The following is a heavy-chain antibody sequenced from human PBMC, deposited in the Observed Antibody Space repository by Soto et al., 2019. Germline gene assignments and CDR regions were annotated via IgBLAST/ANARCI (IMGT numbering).Heavy chain of an antibody. CDR1: GIPVSSNY. CDR3: ARDGPYHWASGMDV. CDR2: LHSGGDT. D-gene: IGHD1-20*01. J-gene: IGHJ6*02. V-gene: IGHV3-53*04. Sequence: EVQLVESGGGLVQPGGSLRLSCVASGIPVSSNYMTWVRQAPGKGLEWVSVLHSGGDTYYANSVKGRFTISRHDSTNTLFLQMISLTAEDTAVYYWARDGPYHWASGMDVWGQGTTVTVSS.